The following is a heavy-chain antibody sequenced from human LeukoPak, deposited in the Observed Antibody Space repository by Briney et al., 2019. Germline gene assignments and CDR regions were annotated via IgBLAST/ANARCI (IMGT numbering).Heavy chain of an antibody. CDR2: IYPGDSDT. CDR1: GSRFINYW. Sequence: GESLHISCQGSGSRFINYWIVWPRQMPGKGLEWVGIIYPGDSDTRYSPSFQGQVTISADRSVNTAYLQWSSLKASDTAMYYCARLLRSQLLPLLLYWGQGTLVTVSA. V-gene: IGHV5-51*01. J-gene: IGHJ4*02. D-gene: IGHD1-1*01. CDR3: ARLLRSQLLPLLLY.